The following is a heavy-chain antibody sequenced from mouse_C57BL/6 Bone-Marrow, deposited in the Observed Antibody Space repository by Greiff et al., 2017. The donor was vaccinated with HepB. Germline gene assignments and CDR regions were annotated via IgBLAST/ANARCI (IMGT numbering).Heavy chain of an antibody. CDR2: ISSGGSYT. Sequence: EVKLVESGGDLVKPGGSLKLSCAASGFTFSSYGMSWVRQTPDKRLEWVATISSGGSYTYYPDSVKGRFTISRDNAKNTLFLQMTSLRSEDTAMYYCAPYYYGSSSAWFAYWGQGTLVTVSA. V-gene: IGHV5-6*01. CDR1: GFTFSSYG. D-gene: IGHD1-1*01. CDR3: APYYYGSSSAWFAY. J-gene: IGHJ3*01.